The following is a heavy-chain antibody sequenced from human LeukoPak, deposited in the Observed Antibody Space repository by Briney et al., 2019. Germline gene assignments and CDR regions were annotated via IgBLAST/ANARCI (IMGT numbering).Heavy chain of an antibody. CDR1: GFTFSSYA. Sequence: GGSLRLSCAASGFTFSSYAMNWVRQAPGKGLGWVSGISNSGGGTYYADSVKGRFTISGDSSKNTLYLQMNSLRAEDTAVYYCARLKIDGTHFDYWGQGTLVTVSS. CDR2: ISNSGGGT. CDR3: ARLKIDGTHFDY. V-gene: IGHV3-23*01. D-gene: IGHD3-9*01. J-gene: IGHJ4*02.